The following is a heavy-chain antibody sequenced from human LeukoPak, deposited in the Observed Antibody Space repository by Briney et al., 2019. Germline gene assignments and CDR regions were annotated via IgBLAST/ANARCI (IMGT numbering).Heavy chain of an antibody. CDR3: ARVNDPFDY. Sequence: GGSLRLSCAASGFTFSSHSMTWVRQAPGKGLEWVSYISGGSTTIYYADSVKGRFTISRDNAKNSLYLQMNSLRAEDTAVYYCARVNDPFDYWGQGTLVTVSS. CDR2: ISGGSTTI. CDR1: GFTFSSHS. V-gene: IGHV3-48*01. J-gene: IGHJ4*02.